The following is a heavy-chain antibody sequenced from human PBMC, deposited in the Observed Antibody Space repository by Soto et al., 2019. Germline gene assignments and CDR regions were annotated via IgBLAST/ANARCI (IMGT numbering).Heavy chain of an antibody. CDR3: ARSQGSSTSLEIYYYYYYGMDV. V-gene: IGHV1-69*01. J-gene: IGHJ6*02. CDR2: IIPISVTA. Sequence: QVQLVQSGAEVKKPGSSVKVSCKASGGTFSSYAISWVRQAPGQGLEWMGGIIPISVTANYAQKFQGRVTITADESTRTAYKDLRSLRSEDTAVYYCARSQGSSTSLEIYYYYYYGMDVWGQGTTVTVSS. CDR1: GGTFSSYA. D-gene: IGHD2-2*01.